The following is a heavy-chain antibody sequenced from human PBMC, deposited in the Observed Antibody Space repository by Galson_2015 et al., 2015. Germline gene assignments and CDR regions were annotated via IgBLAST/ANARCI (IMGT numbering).Heavy chain of an antibody. D-gene: IGHD2-15*01. J-gene: IGHJ5*02. CDR3: ARGLVVVAATTNWFAP. CDR2: IYYSGST. Sequence: SLTCTVSGGSISSGGYYWSWIRQHPGKGLEWIGYIYYSGSTFHNPSLKSRVTISLDTSKNHFSLKLSSVTAADTAVYYCARGLVVVAATTNWFAPWGQGTLVTVSS. V-gene: IGHV4-31*03. CDR1: GGSISSGGYY.